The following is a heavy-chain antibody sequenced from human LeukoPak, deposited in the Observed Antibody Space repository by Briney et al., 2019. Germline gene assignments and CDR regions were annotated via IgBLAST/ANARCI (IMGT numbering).Heavy chain of an antibody. CDR2: INHSGST. CDR3: ARDPIYDYVWGSSFDY. CDR1: GGSFSGYY. J-gene: IGHJ4*02. Sequence: PSETLSLTCAVSGGSFSGYYWSWIRQPPGKGLEWIGEINHSGSTNYNPSLKSRVTISVDTSKNQFSLKLSSVTAADTAVYYCARDPIYDYVWGSSFDYWGQGTLVTVSS. V-gene: IGHV4-34*01. D-gene: IGHD3-16*01.